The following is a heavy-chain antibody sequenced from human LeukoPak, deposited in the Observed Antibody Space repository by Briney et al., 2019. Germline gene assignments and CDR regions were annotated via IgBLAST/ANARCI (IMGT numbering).Heavy chain of an antibody. J-gene: IGHJ5*02. V-gene: IGHV4-34*01. Sequence: SETLSLTCAVYGGSFSGYYWSWIRQPPGKGLEWIGEINHSGSTNYNPSFKSRVTISVDTSKNQFSLKLSSVTAADTAVYYCARRKRITMVRGVKTYNWFDPWGQGTLVTVSS. CDR3: ARRKRITMVRGVKTYNWFDP. D-gene: IGHD3-10*01. CDR2: INHSGST. CDR1: GGSFSGYY.